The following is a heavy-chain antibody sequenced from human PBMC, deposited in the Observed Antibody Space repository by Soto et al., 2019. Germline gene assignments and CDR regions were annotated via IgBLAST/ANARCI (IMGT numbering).Heavy chain of an antibody. J-gene: IGHJ4*02. D-gene: IGHD6-13*01. CDR2: ISGSGGSV. Sequence: EVQLLESGGGLVQPGGSLRLSCAASGFIFTNYAMNWVRQAPGKGLEWVSSISGSGGSVYYADSVKGRFTISRDNSENTRYLQLSSLRADDAAVYYCAKDPVVSSTSSWFYFDYWGRGTLVTVSS. V-gene: IGHV3-23*01. CDR3: AKDPVVSSTSSWFYFDY. CDR1: GFIFTNYA.